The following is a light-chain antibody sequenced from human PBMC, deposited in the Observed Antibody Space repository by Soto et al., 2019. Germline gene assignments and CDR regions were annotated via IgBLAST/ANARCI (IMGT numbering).Light chain of an antibody. J-gene: IGKJ4*01. CDR3: QQYGSSLLT. Sequence: EIVLTQSPGTLSLSPGERASLSCRASQSVSSEKLAWYQQKPGQAPRLLIFGASGRATGIPERFSGSGSGTDFSLTISRLEPEDSAVYYCQQYGSSLLTFGGGTKGDIK. CDR2: GAS. V-gene: IGKV3-20*01. CDR1: QSVSSEK.